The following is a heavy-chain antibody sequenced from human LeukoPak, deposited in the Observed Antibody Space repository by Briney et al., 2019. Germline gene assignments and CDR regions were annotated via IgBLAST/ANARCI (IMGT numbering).Heavy chain of an antibody. CDR3: VRDRGYCNRGTCYFWFDP. D-gene: IGHD2-15*01. J-gene: IGHJ5*02. CDR1: GDSISSHY. Sequence: KPSETLSLTCTVSGDSISSHYWSWIRQTPGKGLEWIGYIHHSGTTKYNTSLKSRVSMSIDTSKNQFSLNLSSVTAADTAMYYCVRDRGYCNRGTCYFWFDPWGQGTLVTVSS. V-gene: IGHV4-59*11. CDR2: IHHSGTT.